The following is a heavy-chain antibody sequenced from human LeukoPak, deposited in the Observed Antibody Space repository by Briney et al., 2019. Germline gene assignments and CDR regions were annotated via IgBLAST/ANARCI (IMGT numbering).Heavy chain of an antibody. V-gene: IGHV3-21*01. Sequence: GGSLRLSCAASGFTFSSYSMNWVRQAPGKGLEWVSSISSSSSYIYYADSVKGRFTISRDNAKNSLYLQMNSLRAEGTAVYYCAREGIGRQYSSGWDFDYWGQGTLVTVSS. CDR3: AREGIGRQYSSGWDFDY. CDR1: GFTFSSYS. CDR2: ISSSSSYI. D-gene: IGHD6-19*01. J-gene: IGHJ4*02.